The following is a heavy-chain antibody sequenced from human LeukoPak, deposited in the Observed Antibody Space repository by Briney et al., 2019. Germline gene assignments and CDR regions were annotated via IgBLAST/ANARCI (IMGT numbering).Heavy chain of an antibody. CDR2: INTDGSTT. V-gene: IGHV3-74*01. J-gene: IGHJ4*02. Sequence: GGSLGHSCAASGFTFSSYWVNCVRQAPGKGLVWVSRINTDGSTTNYADSVTSRFTISRDIAENTLYLQMNSLRAEDKAVYYCARGSPAAVWGQGALVTVSS. D-gene: IGHD6-25*01. CDR3: ARGSPAAV. CDR1: GFTFSSYW.